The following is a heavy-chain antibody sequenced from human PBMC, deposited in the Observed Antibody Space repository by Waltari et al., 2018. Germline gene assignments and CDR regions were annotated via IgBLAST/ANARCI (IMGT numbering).Heavy chain of an antibody. Sequence: QVQLQQWGAGLLKPSETLSLTCAVYAGSSSGYYWSWIRQPPGKGLEWIGEINHSGSTNYNPSLKSRVTISVDTSKNQFSLKLSSVTAADTAVYYCARGEVVVITGWFDPWGQGTLVTVSS. J-gene: IGHJ5*02. CDR3: ARGEVVVITGWFDP. V-gene: IGHV4-34*01. D-gene: IGHD3-22*01. CDR2: INHSGST. CDR1: AGSSSGYY.